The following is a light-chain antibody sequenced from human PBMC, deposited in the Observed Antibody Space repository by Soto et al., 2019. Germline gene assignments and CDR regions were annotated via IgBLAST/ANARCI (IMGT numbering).Light chain of an antibody. Sequence: IQLTQSPSFLSASVGDRVTITCRASQPIGTYLAWYQQTPGKAPKLLIYVASTLLSGVPSRFSGGGSGTDFTLTFSGLQPEDFATYYCQQLNLHPLTFGGWTRVETK. V-gene: IGKV1-9*01. CDR1: QPIGTY. CDR2: VAS. CDR3: QQLNLHPLT. J-gene: IGKJ4*01.